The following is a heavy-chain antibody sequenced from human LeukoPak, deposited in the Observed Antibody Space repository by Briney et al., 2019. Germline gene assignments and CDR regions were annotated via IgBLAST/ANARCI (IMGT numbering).Heavy chain of an antibody. D-gene: IGHD3-22*01. J-gene: IGHJ4*02. CDR3: ARGRNYYYDSSGIDYFDY. Sequence: SETLSLTCTVSGGSISSYYWSRIRQPPGRGLEWIGYIYYSGSTNYNPSLKSRVTISVDTSKNQFSLKLSSVTAADTAVYYCARGRNYYYDSSGIDYFDYWGQGTLVTVSS. CDR1: GGSISSYY. CDR2: IYYSGST. V-gene: IGHV4-59*01.